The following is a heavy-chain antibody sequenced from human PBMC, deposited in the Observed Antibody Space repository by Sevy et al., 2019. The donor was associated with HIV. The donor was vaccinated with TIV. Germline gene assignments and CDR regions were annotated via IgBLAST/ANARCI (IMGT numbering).Heavy chain of an antibody. D-gene: IGHD3-3*01. Sequence: ASVKVSCKASGGTFSTHGISWVRQAPGQGLEWMGGIIPIFGTTNYAQNFQGRVTITADGSTNTAYMDLSSLTSEDTAMYYCGRFTIFGVELGSYAMDVWGQGTTVTVSS. V-gene: IGHV1-69*13. CDR3: GRFTIFGVELGSYAMDV. CDR1: GGTFSTHG. CDR2: IIPIFGTT. J-gene: IGHJ6*02.